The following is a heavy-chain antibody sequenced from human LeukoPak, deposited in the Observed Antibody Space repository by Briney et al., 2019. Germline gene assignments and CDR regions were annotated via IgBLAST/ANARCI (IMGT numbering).Heavy chain of an antibody. Sequence: SETLSLTCTVSGGSLSSGDYYWSWLRQPPGTGLEWIGYIYYSGSTYYNPSLKSRVTISVDPSKNQFPLKLSPVTAADPPVYYCALCLYSYGSLAWFDPWGQGTLVTVPS. CDR1: GGSLSSGDYY. V-gene: IGHV4-30-4*01. D-gene: IGHD5-18*01. J-gene: IGHJ5*02. CDR2: IYYSGST. CDR3: ALCLYSYGSLAWFDP.